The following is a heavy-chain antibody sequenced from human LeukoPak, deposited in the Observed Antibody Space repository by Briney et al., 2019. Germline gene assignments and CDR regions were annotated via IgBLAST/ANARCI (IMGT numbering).Heavy chain of an antibody. V-gene: IGHV5-51*01. Sequence: GESLKISCKGSGYSFTGYWIGWVRQLPGKGLEWMGIIYPGDSDTRYSPSFQGQVTISADKSISTAYLQWSSLKAPGTAMYYCARSAPYCSSTSCYQLDFDYWGQGTLVTVSS. CDR2: IYPGDSDT. J-gene: IGHJ4*02. CDR3: ARSAPYCSSTSCYQLDFDY. CDR1: GYSFTGYW. D-gene: IGHD2-2*01.